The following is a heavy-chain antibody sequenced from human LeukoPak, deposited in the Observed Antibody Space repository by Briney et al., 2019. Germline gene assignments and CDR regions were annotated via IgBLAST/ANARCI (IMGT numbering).Heavy chain of an antibody. V-gene: IGHV3-30*04. CDR2: ISYDGSDK. CDR1: GFTFRKYA. Sequence: LSGRSLRLSCPASGFTFRKYAMHWVRQAPGKGLEWVAVISYDGSDKYYADSVKGRFTISRDNSKNTLYLQMNSLRAEDTAVYYCARTARGYSYGYMYWGQGTLVTVSS. D-gene: IGHD5-18*01. J-gene: IGHJ4*02. CDR3: ARTARGYSYGYMY.